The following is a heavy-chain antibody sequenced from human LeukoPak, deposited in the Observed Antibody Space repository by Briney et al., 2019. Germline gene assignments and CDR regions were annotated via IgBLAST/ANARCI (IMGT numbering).Heavy chain of an antibody. V-gene: IGHV5-51*01. Sequence: GESLKISCKSSGYTFTNYWIGWVRQMPGNGLEWMGIIYPGDSDTRYSPSLQGQVTMSVDQSTTTAYLQWSSLRASDTAMYYCARQGPYGSRSYSEFDRWGQGTLVIVSA. CDR2: IYPGDSDT. J-gene: IGHJ4*02. CDR3: ARQGPYGSRSYSEFDR. D-gene: IGHD3-10*01. CDR1: GYTFTNYW.